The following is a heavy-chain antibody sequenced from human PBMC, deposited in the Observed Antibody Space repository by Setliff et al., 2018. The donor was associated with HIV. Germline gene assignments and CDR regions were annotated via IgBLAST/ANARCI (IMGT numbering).Heavy chain of an antibody. CDR1: RDSINGHW. CDR3: ARYKCINFACVGFDI. J-gene: IGHJ3*02. D-gene: IGHD3-9*01. V-gene: IGHV4-59*11. Sequence: SETLSLTCTVSRDSINGHWWSWIRQPPGKGLEWIGSIHYSGITDYNPSLKSRLTMSVDTSKNQVSLKLTSVNAADTAVYYCARYKCINFACVGFDIWGQGTVVTVSS. CDR2: IHYSGIT.